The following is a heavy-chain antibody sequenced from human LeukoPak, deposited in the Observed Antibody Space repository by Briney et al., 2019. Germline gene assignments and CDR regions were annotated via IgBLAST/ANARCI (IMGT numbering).Heavy chain of an antibody. D-gene: IGHD4-17*01. CDR1: SYSISSGSY. CDR3: ARVTYVDDMLYQYFDY. CDR2: IFHSGNS. Sequence: SETLSLTCTVSSYSISSGSYWGWIRQSPGKGLEWVGSIFHSGNSYYNPSLKSRLTMSVDTSKNQFSLKLTSVTAADTALYYCARVTYVDDMLYQYFDYWGQGILVTVSS. J-gene: IGHJ4*02. V-gene: IGHV4-38-2*02.